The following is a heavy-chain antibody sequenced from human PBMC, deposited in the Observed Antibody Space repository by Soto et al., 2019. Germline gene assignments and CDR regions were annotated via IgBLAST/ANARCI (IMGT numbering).Heavy chain of an antibody. CDR3: ARDPRSASYPAL. CDR1: GCYISDGGDY. V-gene: IGHV4-31*03. J-gene: IGHJ1*01. CDR2: IYYTGNT. D-gene: IGHD3-3*01. Sequence: SVMLPVPYRVSGCYISDGGDYLIWIHQHPGRGLEWIGYIYYTGNTYYNPSLKGRPAISVDTSKNQFSLKLTSVTAADTAVYYCARDPRSASYPALRGQGTLVTGSS.